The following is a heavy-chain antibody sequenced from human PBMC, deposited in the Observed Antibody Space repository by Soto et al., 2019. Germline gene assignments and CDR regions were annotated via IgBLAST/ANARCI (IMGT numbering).Heavy chain of an antibody. CDR2: TYHSGNT. CDR1: GDSISNYY. CDR3: ARDQGIASSGPFDY. Sequence: SETLSLTCTVSGDSISNYYWSWIRQAPGKGLEWISFTYHSGNTNYNPSLKSRVTMSIDTSKSQFSLKLNSVTAADTAVYYCARDQGIASSGPFDYWGPGTLVTVSS. D-gene: IGHD6-13*01. J-gene: IGHJ4*02. V-gene: IGHV4-59*01.